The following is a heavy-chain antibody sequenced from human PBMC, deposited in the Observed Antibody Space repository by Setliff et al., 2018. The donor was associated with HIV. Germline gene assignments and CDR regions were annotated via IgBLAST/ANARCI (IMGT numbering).Heavy chain of an antibody. J-gene: IGHJ6*03. CDR1: GYSLIRNG. Sequence: ASVKVSCKTSGYSLIRNGISWVRQAPGQGLEWMGWISAYNGNTNYAQKLQGRVTMTTDTSTNTAYMELKSLRSDDTAVYYCARDGGYYYYMDVWGKGTTVTVSS. CDR2: ISAYNGNT. D-gene: IGHD3-10*01. CDR3: ARDGGYYYYMDV. V-gene: IGHV1-18*01.